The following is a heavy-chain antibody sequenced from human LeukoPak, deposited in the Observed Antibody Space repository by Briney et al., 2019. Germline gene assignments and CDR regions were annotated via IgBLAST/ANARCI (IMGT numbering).Heavy chain of an antibody. Sequence: SETLSLTCTVSGGSISSYYWSWIRQPPGKGLEWIGYIYYSGSTNYNPSLKSRVTISVDTSKNQFSLKLSSVTAADTAVYYCARGWGSSSWCVAFDIWGQGTMVTVSS. CDR1: GGSISSYY. CDR2: IYYSGST. V-gene: IGHV4-59*08. J-gene: IGHJ3*02. D-gene: IGHD6-13*01. CDR3: ARGWGSSSWCVAFDI.